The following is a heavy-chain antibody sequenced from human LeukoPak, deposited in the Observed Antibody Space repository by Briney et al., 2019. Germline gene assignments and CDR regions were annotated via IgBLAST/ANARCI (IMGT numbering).Heavy chain of an antibody. V-gene: IGHV1-69*13. Sequence: SVKVSCKASGYTFTSYALNWVRQAPGQGLEWMGGIIPIFGTANYAQKFQGRVTITADESTSTAYMELSSLRSEDTAVYYCANTVTSYYYYGMDVWGQGTTVTVSS. D-gene: IGHD4-11*01. CDR3: ANTVTSYYYYGMDV. CDR2: IIPIFGTA. J-gene: IGHJ6*02. CDR1: GYTFTSYA.